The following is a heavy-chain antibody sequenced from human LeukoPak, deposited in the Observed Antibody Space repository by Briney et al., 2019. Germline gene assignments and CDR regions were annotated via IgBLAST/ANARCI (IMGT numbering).Heavy chain of an antibody. CDR2: IWYDGSNK. J-gene: IGHJ4*02. CDR1: GFTFSSYG. D-gene: IGHD2-21*02. Sequence: GGSLRLSCAASGFTFSSYGMHWVRQAPGKGLEWVAFIWYDGSNKYYADSVKGRFTISRDNSKNTLYLQMNSLRADDTAVYYCARGRTAFDYWGQGTLVTVSP. V-gene: IGHV3-33*01. CDR3: ARGRTAFDY.